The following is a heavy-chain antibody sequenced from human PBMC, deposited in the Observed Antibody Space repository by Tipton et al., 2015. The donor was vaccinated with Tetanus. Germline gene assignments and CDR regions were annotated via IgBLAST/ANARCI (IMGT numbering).Heavy chain of an antibody. CDR3: ARRSHIGAPV. CDR1: GGSFSSSNDY. V-gene: IGHV4-39*01. Sequence: GLVKPSEPLSLTCTVSGGSFSSSNDYWAWIRQPPGKGLEWVGSIYYGGSTYFNPSLRSRGTISIDTSRNQFSLQLSSVTAADTALYFCARRSHIGAPVWGQGTLVTVAS. CDR2: IYYGGST. J-gene: IGHJ3*01. D-gene: IGHD2-21*01.